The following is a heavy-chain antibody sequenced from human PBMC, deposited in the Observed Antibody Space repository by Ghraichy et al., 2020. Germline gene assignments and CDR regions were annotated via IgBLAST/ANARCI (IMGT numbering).Heavy chain of an antibody. CDR3: AKDPVSYTSGWYNWFDP. J-gene: IGHJ5*02. CDR2: ISGSGGST. D-gene: IGHD6-19*01. CDR1: GFTFSIYA. V-gene: IGHV3-23*01. Sequence: LNISCAASGFTFSIYAMSWVRQAPGKGLEYVSSISGSGGSTYYADSVKGRFTISRDNSKNTLYLEMNSLRAEDTAVYYCAKDPVSYTSGWYNWFDPWGQGTLVTVSS.